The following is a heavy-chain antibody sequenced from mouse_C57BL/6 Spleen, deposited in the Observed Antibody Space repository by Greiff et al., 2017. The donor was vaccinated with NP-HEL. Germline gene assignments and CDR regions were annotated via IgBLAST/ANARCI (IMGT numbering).Heavy chain of an antibody. V-gene: IGHV14-4*01. CDR1: GFNIKDDY. J-gene: IGHJ2*01. CDR2: IDPENGDT. CDR3: TPRSGSRYYFDY. D-gene: IGHD1-1*01. Sequence: EVQLQQSGAELVRPGASVKLSCTASGFNIKDDYMHWVKQRPEQGLEWIGWIDPENGDTEYASKFQDKATITADTSSNTAYLQLSSLTSEDTAVYYGTPRSGSRYYFDYWGQGTTRTVSS.